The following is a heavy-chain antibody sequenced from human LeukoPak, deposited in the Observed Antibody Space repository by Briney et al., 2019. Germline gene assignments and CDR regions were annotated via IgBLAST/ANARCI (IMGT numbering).Heavy chain of an antibody. CDR2: FYNSGST. J-gene: IGHJ4*02. D-gene: IGHD3-16*01. CDR1: GGSISSGGYS. Sequence: TSETLSLTCAVSGGSISSGGYSWSWIRQPAGKGLEFIGLFYNSGSTNCNPSLKSRVTMSVDTSKNQFSLKLSSVTAADTAVYYCARVGDYALKDWGQGTLVTVSS. V-gene: IGHV4-61*02. CDR3: ARVGDYALKD.